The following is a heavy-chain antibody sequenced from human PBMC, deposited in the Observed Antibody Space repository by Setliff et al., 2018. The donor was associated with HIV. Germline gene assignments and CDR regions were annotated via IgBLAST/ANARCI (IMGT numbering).Heavy chain of an antibody. CDR2: IYYSGST. V-gene: IGHV4-39*07. CDR3: VRDDYGYNGKGFDY. D-gene: IGHD4-17*01. J-gene: IGHJ4*02. CDR1: GGSISSSSYY. Sequence: SETLSLTCTVSGGSISSSSYYWGWIRQPPGKGLEWIGSIYYSGSTYYNPSLKSRLLISIDSSKKQFSLRLSSVTAADTAMYYCVRDDYGYNGKGFDYWGPGTLVTVSS.